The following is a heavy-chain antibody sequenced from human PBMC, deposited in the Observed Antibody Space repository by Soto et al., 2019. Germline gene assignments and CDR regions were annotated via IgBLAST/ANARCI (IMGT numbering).Heavy chain of an antibody. CDR1: GGSITSYR. D-gene: IGHD1-7*01. V-gene: IGHV4-4*07. J-gene: IGHJ4*02. Sequence: PSETLSLTCKVSGGSITSYRWSWIRQSAGKGLEWIGRINTSGNTHYNPSLKSRVTVSIDTSQNQFFLTVTSVTAADSAVYYCARESGDNWDYEAYWGQGTPVTAPQ. CDR2: INTSGNT. CDR3: ARESGDNWDYEAY.